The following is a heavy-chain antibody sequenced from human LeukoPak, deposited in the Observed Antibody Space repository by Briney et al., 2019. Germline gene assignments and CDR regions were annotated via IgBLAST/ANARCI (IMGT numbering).Heavy chain of an antibody. CDR1: GGTFSSYA. V-gene: IGHV1-69*05. D-gene: IGHD3-9*01. CDR2: IIPIFGTA. CDR3: ARGYDILTGYYMDWFDP. Sequence: SVKVSCKASGGTFSSYAISWVRQAPGQGLEWMGRIIPIFGTANYAQKFQGRVTITTDESTRTAYMELSSLRSEDPAVYYCARGYDILTGYYMDWFDPWGQGTLVTVSS. J-gene: IGHJ5*02.